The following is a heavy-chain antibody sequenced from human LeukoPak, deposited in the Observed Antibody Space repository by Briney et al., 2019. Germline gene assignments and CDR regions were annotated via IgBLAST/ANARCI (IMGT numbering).Heavy chain of an antibody. CDR1: GLTFSSYS. V-gene: IGHV3-21*01. Sequence: GGSLRLSCAASGLTFSSYSMNWVRQAPGKGLEWVSSISSSSSYIYYADSVKGRFTISRDNAKNSLYLQMHSLRAEDTAVYYCASGDYYDSSGRRAFDYWDQGTLVTVSS. J-gene: IGHJ4*02. D-gene: IGHD3-22*01. CDR2: ISSSSSYI. CDR3: ASGDYYDSSGRRAFDY.